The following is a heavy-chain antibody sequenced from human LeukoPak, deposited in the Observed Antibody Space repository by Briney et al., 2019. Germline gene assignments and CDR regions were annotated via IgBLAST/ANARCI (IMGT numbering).Heavy chain of an antibody. D-gene: IGHD2-2*01. J-gene: IGHJ5*02. CDR1: GFTFDDYG. V-gene: IGHV3-20*04. Sequence: GGSLRLSCAASGFTFDDYGMSWVRQAPGKGLEWVSGINWNGGSTGYADSVKGRFTISRDSAKNSLYLQMNSLRAEDTALYYCARDGVPIVVVPAANWFDPWGQGTLVTVSS. CDR2: INWNGGST. CDR3: ARDGVPIVVVPAANWFDP.